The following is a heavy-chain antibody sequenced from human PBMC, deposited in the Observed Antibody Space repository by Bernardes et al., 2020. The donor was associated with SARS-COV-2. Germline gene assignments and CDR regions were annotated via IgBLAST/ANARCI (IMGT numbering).Heavy chain of an antibody. V-gene: IGHV3-30-3*01. CDR1: GFTFSSYA. CDR2: ISYDGSNK. J-gene: IGHJ5*02. D-gene: IGHD3-10*01. CDR3: ARDFFPTIETPWFDP. Sequence: GGSLRLSCAASGFTFSSYAMHWVRQAPGKGLEWVAVISYDGSNKYYADSVKGRFTISRDNSKNTLYLQMNSLRAEDTAVYYCARDFFPTIETPWFDPWGQGTLVTVSS.